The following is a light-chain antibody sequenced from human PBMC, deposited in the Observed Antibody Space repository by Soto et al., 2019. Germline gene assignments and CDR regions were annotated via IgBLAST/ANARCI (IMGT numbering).Light chain of an antibody. V-gene: IGKV3-20*01. CDR3: QQYGSWT. CDR1: QSVSSSY. Sequence: EIVLTQSPGAVSLSPGERATLSCRASQSVSSSYLAWYQQKPGQAPRLLIYGASSRATGIPDRFSGSGSGTDFTLTISRLEPEDFAVYYCQQYGSWTFGQGTKVDIK. J-gene: IGKJ1*01. CDR2: GAS.